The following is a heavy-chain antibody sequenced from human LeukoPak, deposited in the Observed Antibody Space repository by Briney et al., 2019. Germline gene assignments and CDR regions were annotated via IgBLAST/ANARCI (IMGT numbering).Heavy chain of an antibody. D-gene: IGHD3-10*01. CDR1: GFTFSSYE. CDR2: IRSSSRTI. Sequence: GKSLRLSCAASGFTFSSYEMNWVRQAPGKGLEWVSYIRSSSRTIYYADSVKGRFTISRDNAKNSLYLQMNSLRAEDTAVYYCARDGSGRVPEMSAPDYWGQGTLVTVSS. V-gene: IGHV3-48*01. CDR3: ARDGSGRVPEMSAPDY. J-gene: IGHJ4*02.